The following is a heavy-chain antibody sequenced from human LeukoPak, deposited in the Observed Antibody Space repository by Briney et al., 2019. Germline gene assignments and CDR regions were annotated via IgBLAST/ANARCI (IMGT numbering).Heavy chain of an antibody. J-gene: IGHJ4*02. D-gene: IGHD5-12*01. CDR3: ARGTDSGYDYFDY. CDR1: GFTFSSYG. CDR2: IRGSGGST. Sequence: PGGSLRLSCAASGFTFSSYGMSWVRQAPGKGLEWVLAIRGSGGSTYYADFVKGRFTISRDNSKNTLYLQMNSLRAEDTALYYCARGTDSGYDYFDYWGQGTLVTVSS. V-gene: IGHV3-23*01.